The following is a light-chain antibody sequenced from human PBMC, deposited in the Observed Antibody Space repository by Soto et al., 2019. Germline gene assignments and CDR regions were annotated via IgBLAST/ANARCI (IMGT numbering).Light chain of an antibody. CDR1: QRMSGW. V-gene: IGKV1-5*01. Sequence: DIQITLSPSTLSASVGHTVTINCRASQRMSGWLARHQQKPGKAPKLLIYDVSALKRGVPPRFSGSGSGTEFTLTISSLQPDDFATYDCQQYDSFSVTFGQGTKVDIK. CDR2: DVS. CDR3: QQYDSFSVT. J-gene: IGKJ1*01.